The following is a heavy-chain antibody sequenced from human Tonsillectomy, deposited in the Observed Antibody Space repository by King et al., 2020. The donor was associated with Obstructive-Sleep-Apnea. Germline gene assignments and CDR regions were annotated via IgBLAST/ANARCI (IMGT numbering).Heavy chain of an antibody. CDR1: GGSISSYY. CDR2: IYYSGST. CDR3: ARALRGATGLLNWFDP. V-gene: IGHV4-59*01. D-gene: IGHD5-12*01. J-gene: IGHJ5*02. Sequence: VQLQESGPGLVKPSETLSLTCTVSGGSISSYYWSWIRQPPGKGLEWIGYIYYSGSTNYNPSLKSRVTISVDTSKNQFSLKRSSVTAADTAVYYCARALRGATGLLNWFDPWGQGTLVTVSS.